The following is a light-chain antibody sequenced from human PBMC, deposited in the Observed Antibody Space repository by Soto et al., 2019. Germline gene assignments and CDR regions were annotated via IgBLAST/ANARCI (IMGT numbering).Light chain of an antibody. J-gene: IGKJ1*01. Sequence: EIVLTQSPGTLSLSPGERAALSCRASQSVTRTYFAWYQQRPGQAPRLLIYGASSRATGIPDRFSGSGSGTDFSLTISRLEPEDFAVYYCQQYGSSPLTFGQGTKVEIK. V-gene: IGKV3-20*01. CDR3: QQYGSSPLT. CDR1: QSVTRTY. CDR2: GAS.